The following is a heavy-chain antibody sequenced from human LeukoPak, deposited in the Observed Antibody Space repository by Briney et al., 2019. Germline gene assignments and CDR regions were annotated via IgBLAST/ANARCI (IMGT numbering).Heavy chain of an antibody. CDR2: ISGDGGRT. V-gene: IGHV3-43*02. Sequence: GGSLRLSCAASGFTFDDYAMNWVRQAPGKGLEWVSLISGDGGRTFYADSVEGRFTISRDNSKNSLYLEMNSMRTEDTALYYCAKDLASVYDAFNIWGQGTMVTVSS. CDR1: GFTFDDYA. J-gene: IGHJ3*02. CDR3: AKDLASVYDAFNI.